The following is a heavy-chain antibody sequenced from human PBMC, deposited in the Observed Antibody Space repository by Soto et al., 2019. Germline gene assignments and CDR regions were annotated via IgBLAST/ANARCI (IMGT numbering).Heavy chain of an antibody. V-gene: IGHV3-64D*06. D-gene: IGHD6-19*01. Sequence: GGSLRLSCSASGFTFSSYAMHWVRQAPGKGLEYVSAIGSNGGSTYYADSVKGRFTISRDNSKNTLYLQMSGLRAEDTAVYYCVKGGDVQWLVPRSTGYRGQGTLVTVSS. CDR1: GFTFSSYA. J-gene: IGHJ4*02. CDR2: IGSNGGST. CDR3: VKGGDVQWLVPRSTGY.